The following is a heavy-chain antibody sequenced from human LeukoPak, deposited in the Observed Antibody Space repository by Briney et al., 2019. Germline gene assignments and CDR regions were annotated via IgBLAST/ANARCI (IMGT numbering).Heavy chain of an antibody. D-gene: IGHD2-21*01. V-gene: IGHV1-46*01. CDR1: GYTFTKYL. CDR2: INPQGDIT. Sequence: ASVKVSRKTSGYTFTKYLIHWVRQAPGQGLEWMGTINPQGDITNYAQRFQGRITLTDDTSTSTVYMELSSLTSEDTAVYYCARPSYCVADNCGYWLDPWGPGTLVTVSS. CDR3: ARPSYCVADNCGYWLDP. J-gene: IGHJ5*02.